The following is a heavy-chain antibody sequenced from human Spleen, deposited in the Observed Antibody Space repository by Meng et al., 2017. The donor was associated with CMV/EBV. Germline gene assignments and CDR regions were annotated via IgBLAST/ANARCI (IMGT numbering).Heavy chain of an antibody. D-gene: IGHD3-10*01. CDR2: ISEGGGNT. CDR3: AKVGWFGELYGMDV. V-gene: IGHV3-23*01. Sequence: GGSLRLSCVASGFPFGTYAMRWVRQAPGKGLEWVSAISEGGGNTHYADSVKGRFAISRDNSKNMLYLQMNSLRVEDTAIYHCAKVGWFGELYGMDVWGQGTTVTVSS. J-gene: IGHJ6*02. CDR1: GFPFGTYA.